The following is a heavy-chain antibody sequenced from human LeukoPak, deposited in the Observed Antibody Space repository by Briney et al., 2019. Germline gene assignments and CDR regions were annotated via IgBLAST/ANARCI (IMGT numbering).Heavy chain of an antibody. CDR3: AKGYYYDSSGYFDY. Sequence: GGSLRLSCAASKFAFSSYAMSWVRQAPGKGLEWVSAISGSGGSTYYADSVKGRFTISRDNSKNTLYLQMNSLRAEDTAVYYCAKGYYYDSSGYFDYWGQGTLVTVSS. CDR1: KFAFSSYA. D-gene: IGHD3-22*01. CDR2: ISGSGGST. J-gene: IGHJ4*02. V-gene: IGHV3-23*01.